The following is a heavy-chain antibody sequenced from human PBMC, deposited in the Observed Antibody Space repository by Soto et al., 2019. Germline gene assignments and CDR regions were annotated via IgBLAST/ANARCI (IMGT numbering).Heavy chain of an antibody. J-gene: IGHJ5*02. CDR2: IYSSGTT. CDR1: SDSMTNYY. V-gene: IGHV4-59*08. D-gene: IGHD3-10*01. Sequence: SDTLSLTCYVSSDSMTNYYGIWIRQPPGKGLEWIGYIYSSGTTNNNPSLKSRITISVDTSTNQFSLKLTSVTAADTAVYFCARFYGSVLDPWGQGTLVTVS. CDR3: ARFYGSVLDP.